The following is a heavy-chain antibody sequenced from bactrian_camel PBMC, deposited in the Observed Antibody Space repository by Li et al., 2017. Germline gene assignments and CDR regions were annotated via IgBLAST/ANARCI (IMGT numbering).Heavy chain of an antibody. CDR2: IDRDGTT. Sequence: VQLVESGGDSVQAGGTLRLSCVASGHTDSIDSLITMGWLRQAPGKEREGVAVIDRDGTTAYADSVKGRFTISKDKDHVKNTLFLEMTNLKADDTAMYYCTADYGGTGYGDSRFPAHPVFCTSRVEYWGQGTQVTVS. J-gene: IGHJ4*01. D-gene: IGHD3*01. CDR1: GHTDSIDSLIT. CDR3: TADYGGTGYGDSRFPAHPVFCTSRVEY. V-gene: IGHV3S53*01.